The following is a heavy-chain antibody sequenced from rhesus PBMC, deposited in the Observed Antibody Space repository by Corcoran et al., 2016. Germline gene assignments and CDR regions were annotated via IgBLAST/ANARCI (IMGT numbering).Heavy chain of an antibody. CDR3: ARDSTYYNIWTGYYKGYGLDS. CDR2: TYGSGGCT. V-gene: IGHV4-106*01. Sequence: QVQLQESGPGLVKPSETLSLTCAVSGGSISDDYYWSWIRQPPGKGLEWIGYTYGSGGCTNNTPTLKNRVTISIDPSNNQFSLKLSSVTAADTAVYYCARDSTYYNIWTGYYKGYGLDSWGQGVVVTVSS. D-gene: IGHD3-3*01. CDR1: GGSISDDYY. J-gene: IGHJ6*01.